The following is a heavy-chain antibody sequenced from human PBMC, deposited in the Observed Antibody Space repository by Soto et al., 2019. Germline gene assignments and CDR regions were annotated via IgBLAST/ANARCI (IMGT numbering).Heavy chain of an antibody. D-gene: IGHD2-2*01. J-gene: IGHJ6*02. CDR2: IYPGDSDT. V-gene: IGHV5-51*01. Sequence: SLKISCKGSGYSFTSYWIGWVRQMPGKGLEWMGIIYPGDSDTRYSPSFQGQVTISADKSISTAYLQWSSLKASDTAMYYCARLRYCISTFFLWSDYYYYLMSFSGRGSSVT. CDR3: ARLRYCISTFFLWSDYYYYLMSF. CDR1: GYSFTSYW.